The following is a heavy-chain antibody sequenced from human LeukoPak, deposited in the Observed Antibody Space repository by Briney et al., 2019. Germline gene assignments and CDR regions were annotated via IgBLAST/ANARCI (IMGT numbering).Heavy chain of an antibody. D-gene: IGHD6-19*01. CDR2: IRSKAYGGTT. Sequence: GGSLRLSCTASGFTFGDYAMSWFRQAPGKGLEGVGFIRSKAYGGTTEYAASVKGRFTISRDDSKSIAYLQMNSLKTEDAAVYYCTRDLSGSSGWYGGSDAFDIWGQGTMVTVSS. CDR3: TRDLSGSSGWYGGSDAFDI. CDR1: GFTFGDYA. V-gene: IGHV3-49*03. J-gene: IGHJ3*02.